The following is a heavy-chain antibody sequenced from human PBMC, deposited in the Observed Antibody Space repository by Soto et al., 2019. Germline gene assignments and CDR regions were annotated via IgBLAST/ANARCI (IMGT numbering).Heavy chain of an antibody. CDR1: GGTFSTYG. CDR3: ARGANGVGSESAFDI. V-gene: IGHV1-69*04. D-gene: IGHD2-8*01. J-gene: IGHJ3*02. CDR2: IIPILDIA. Sequence: QVQLVQSGAEVKKPGSSVKVSCQVSGGTFSTYGITWVRQAPGQGLEWMGRIIPILDIADYAQKFQGRVTIAADRSKNTAYMELSSLRSEDKAVYYGARGANGVGSESAFDIWGQGTMVTVSS.